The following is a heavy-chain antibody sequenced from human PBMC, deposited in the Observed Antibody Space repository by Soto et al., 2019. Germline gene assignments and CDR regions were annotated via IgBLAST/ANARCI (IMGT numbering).Heavy chain of an antibody. CDR3: ARGVGIHSSGYHFDY. Sequence: GASVKVSCKASGYTFTSYAMHWVRQAPGQRLEWMGWINAGNGNTKYSQKFQGRVTITRDTSASTAYMELSSLRSEDTAVYYCARGVGIHSSGYHFDYWGQGTLVTVSS. D-gene: IGHD3-22*01. V-gene: IGHV1-3*01. CDR1: GYTFTSYA. CDR2: INAGNGNT. J-gene: IGHJ4*02.